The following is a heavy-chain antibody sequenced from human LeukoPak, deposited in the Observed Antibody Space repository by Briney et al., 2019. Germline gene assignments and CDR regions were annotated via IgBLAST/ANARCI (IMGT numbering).Heavy chain of an antibody. CDR2: IHYSGST. Sequence: NPSQTQSLTCTVSGGSISSGDYYWSWIRQHPGKGLEWIGYIHYSGSTYYNPSLKSRVSISVSTSKNRFSLQLSSVTAADTAVYYCARVIGYDQLDYWGEETLVTVSS. J-gene: IGHJ4*02. CDR3: ARVIGYDQLDY. V-gene: IGHV4-31*03. CDR1: GGSISSGDYY. D-gene: IGHD5-12*01.